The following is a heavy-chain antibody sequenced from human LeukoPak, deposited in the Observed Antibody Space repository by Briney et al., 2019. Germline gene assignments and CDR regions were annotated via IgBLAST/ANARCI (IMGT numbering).Heavy chain of an antibody. Sequence: GGSLRLSCETSGVIFSSLSLNWVRQPPGKGLEWLSYISASSRTTYYADSVKGRFIVSRDNAKNSLFLQMDSLRADDTALYYCASQSSGSSTRAPDFWGQGTVVTVSP. J-gene: IGHJ4*02. CDR2: ISASSRTT. D-gene: IGHD1-26*01. CDR1: GVIFSSLS. V-gene: IGHV3-48*04. CDR3: ASQSSGSSTRAPDF.